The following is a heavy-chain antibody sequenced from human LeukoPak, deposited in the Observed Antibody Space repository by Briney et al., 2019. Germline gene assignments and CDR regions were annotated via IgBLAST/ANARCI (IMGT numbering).Heavy chain of an antibody. CDR3: ARDGFGDY. J-gene: IGHJ4*02. CDR1: GFTFSSYA. D-gene: IGHD3-10*01. Sequence: GGSLRLSCAASGFTFSSYAMSWVRQAPGKGLEWVLYISSSSSYTNYADSVKGRFTISRDNAKNSLYLQMNSLRAEDTAVYYCARDGFGDYWGQGTLVTVSS. V-gene: IGHV3-21*01. CDR2: ISSSSSYT.